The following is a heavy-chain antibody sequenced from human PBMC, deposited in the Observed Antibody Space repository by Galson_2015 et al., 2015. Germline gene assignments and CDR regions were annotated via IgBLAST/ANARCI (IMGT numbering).Heavy chain of an antibody. V-gene: IGHV3-21*01. Sequence: SLRLSCAASEFTFSSYYMSWVRQAPGKGLEWVSSISSTTTYIYYADSVKGRFTISRDNAKNSLYLQMNSLGAEDTAVYYCAGQILDYDCWSGYYPTNFNYWGQGTLVTVSS. CDR1: EFTFSSYY. CDR2: ISSTTTYI. J-gene: IGHJ4*02. D-gene: IGHD3-3*01. CDR3: AGQILDYDCWSGYYPTNFNY.